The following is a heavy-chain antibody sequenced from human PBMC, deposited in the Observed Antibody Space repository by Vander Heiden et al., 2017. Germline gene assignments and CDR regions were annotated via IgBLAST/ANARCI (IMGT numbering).Heavy chain of an antibody. J-gene: IGHJ4*02. V-gene: IGHV4-34*01. CDR1: GGSFSGFY. CDR3: ARGLSVDWLYYYDSSARYYFDY. CDR2: INHRGST. D-gene: IGHD3-22*01. Sequence: QVQLQQWGAGLLKPAETLSLTCAVYGGSFSGFYWSWIRQHPGKGLEWIGEINHRGSTNDNPSLKSRVTISVDTSKNQSSLKLSSVTAADTAVYYCARGLSVDWLYYYDSSARYYFDYWGQGTLVTVSS.